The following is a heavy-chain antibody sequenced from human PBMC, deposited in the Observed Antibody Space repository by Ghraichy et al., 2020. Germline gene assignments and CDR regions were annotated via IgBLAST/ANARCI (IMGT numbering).Heavy chain of an antibody. CDR1: GFTFSSYG. V-gene: IGHV3-30*18. D-gene: IGHD6-19*01. CDR3: AKAPSAGTWFDP. J-gene: IGHJ5*02. Sequence: GGSLRLSCAASGFTFSSYGMHWVRQAPGKGLEWVAVISYDGSNKYYADSVKGRFTISRDTSKNTLYLQMNSLRAEDTAVYYCAKAPSAGTWFDPWGQGTLVTVSS. CDR2: ISYDGSNK.